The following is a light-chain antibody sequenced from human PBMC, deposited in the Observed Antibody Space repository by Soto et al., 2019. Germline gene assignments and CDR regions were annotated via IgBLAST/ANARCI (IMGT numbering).Light chain of an antibody. J-gene: IGLJ2*01. Sequence: QSALTQPRSVSGSPGQSVTISCTGTSSDVGACNFVSWYQHNPGKAPKLMIFDVSARPSGVPDRFSGSKSANTASLTISGLQTEDEADYYCCSYAGTYIPLFGGGTKLTVL. CDR1: SSDVGACNF. V-gene: IGLV2-11*01. CDR3: CSYAGTYIPL. CDR2: DVS.